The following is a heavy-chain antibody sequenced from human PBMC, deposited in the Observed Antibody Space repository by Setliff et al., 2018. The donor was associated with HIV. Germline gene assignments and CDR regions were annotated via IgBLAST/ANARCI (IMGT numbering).Heavy chain of an antibody. J-gene: IGHJ4*02. CDR2: ISVYNGHT. CDR1: GYSFTNLG. D-gene: IGHD3-9*01. CDR3: ARAYDVLTGYFDY. V-gene: IGHV1-18*01. Sequence: ASVKVSCKASGYSFTNLGLNWVRQAPGQGLEWMGWISVYNGHTNFAQKLQDRVTMTTDTSTSTAYMELRSLRSDDTAVYYCARAYDVLTGYFDYWGQGTLVTAPQ.